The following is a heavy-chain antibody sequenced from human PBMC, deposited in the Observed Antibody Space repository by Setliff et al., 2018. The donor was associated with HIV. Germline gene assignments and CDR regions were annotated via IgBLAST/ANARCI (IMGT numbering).Heavy chain of an antibody. Sequence: LSLSCAASGFTVSSNYMNWVRQAPGKGLEWVSIIYSGGTTYYADSVKGRFTISRDNSKNTLYLQMNSLRVEDTAVYHCARSPQGGYFDYWGQGTLVTVSS. V-gene: IGHV3-53*01. J-gene: IGHJ4*03. CDR3: ARSPQGGYFDY. CDR1: GFTVSSNY. CDR2: IYSGGTT.